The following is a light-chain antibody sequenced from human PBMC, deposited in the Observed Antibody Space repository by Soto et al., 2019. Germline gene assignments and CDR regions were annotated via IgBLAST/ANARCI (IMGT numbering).Light chain of an antibody. Sequence: QSVLTQPPSASGTPGQRVTISCSGSNSNIGRNTVNWYQQLPGTAPKLLIYRNTQRPSGVPDRFSGSKSGTSASLAISGLQSDDESDYYCASWDDGLTGYVFGTGTKVTVL. J-gene: IGLJ1*01. V-gene: IGLV1-44*01. CDR2: RNT. CDR1: NSNIGRNT. CDR3: ASWDDGLTGYV.